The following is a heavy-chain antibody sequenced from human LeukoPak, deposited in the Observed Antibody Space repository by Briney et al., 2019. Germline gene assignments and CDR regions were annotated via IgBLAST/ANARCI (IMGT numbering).Heavy chain of an antibody. J-gene: IGHJ4*02. Sequence: SETLSLTCTVSSGSITGYYWAWIRQPPGKGLDWIGYIQYSGTTEYNPPLASRASISVDTAKDQFSLNLRSVTAADTAVYYCARDRAAGTLDFWGQGTLVTVSS. CDR3: ARDRAAGTLDF. D-gene: IGHD6-13*01. CDR2: IQYSGTT. CDR1: SGSITGYY. V-gene: IGHV4-59*01.